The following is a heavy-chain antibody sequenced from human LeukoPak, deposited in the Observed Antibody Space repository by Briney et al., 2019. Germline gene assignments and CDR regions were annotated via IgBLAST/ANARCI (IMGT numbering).Heavy chain of an antibody. CDR3: ARGGNDRAYSSSWYWGYYYYMDV. J-gene: IGHJ6*03. CDR1: GFTFSSYS. Sequence: PGGSLRLSCAASGFTFSSYSMNWVRQAPGKGLEWVSSVSSSSSYIYYADSVKGRFTISRDNAKNSLYLQMNSLRAEDTAVYYCARGGNDRAYSSSWYWGYYYYMDVWGKGTTVTVSS. V-gene: IGHV3-21*04. CDR2: VSSSSSYI. D-gene: IGHD6-13*01.